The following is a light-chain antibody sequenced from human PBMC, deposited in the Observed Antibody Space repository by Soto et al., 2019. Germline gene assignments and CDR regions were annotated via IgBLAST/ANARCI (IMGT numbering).Light chain of an antibody. CDR3: QHYNSYSEA. V-gene: IGKV1-5*03. Sequence: IPMTRWRCTLSGSLGYRVTITFRASQTISSWLAWYQQKPGKAPKLLIYKASTLKSGVPSRFSGSGSGTEFTLTISSLQPDDFATYYCQHYNSYSEAFGQGTKVDIK. J-gene: IGKJ1*01. CDR2: KAS. CDR1: QTISSW.